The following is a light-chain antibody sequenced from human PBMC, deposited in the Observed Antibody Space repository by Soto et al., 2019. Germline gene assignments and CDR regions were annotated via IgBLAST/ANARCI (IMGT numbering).Light chain of an antibody. CDR1: LDIRTH. V-gene: IGKV1-33*01. CDR2: DAS. J-gene: IGKJ5*01. CDR3: QQYDNFPLT. Sequence: DIQMTQSPSSLSASILHVVTISLQASLDIRTHLNWYQQKPGKAPKLLIYDASNLETGVPSTFSGTGYGTDFTFTISSLQPEHIGIYSCQQYDNFPLTFGQGTRLEIK.